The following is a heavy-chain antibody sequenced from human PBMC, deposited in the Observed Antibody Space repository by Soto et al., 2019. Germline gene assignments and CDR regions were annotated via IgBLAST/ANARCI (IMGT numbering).Heavy chain of an antibody. Sequence: QVQLQQSGPGLVKPSQALSLTCAISGDSVSSNIAAWNWLRQSPSRGLEWLGRTYYRPKWNNDYAVSVKSRITINPVSSKNHFSLQLNSVTPEDTAVYYCAIERGYSSGWYYFDYWGQGTLVTDSS. V-gene: IGHV6-1*01. J-gene: IGHJ4*02. CDR2: TYYRPKWNN. CDR1: GDSVSSNIAA. D-gene: IGHD6-19*01. CDR3: AIERGYSSGWYYFDY.